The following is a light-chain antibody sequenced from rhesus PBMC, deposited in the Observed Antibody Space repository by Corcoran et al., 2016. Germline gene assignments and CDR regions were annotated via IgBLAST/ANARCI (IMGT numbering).Light chain of an antibody. CDR3: QQYNSLPMYS. CDR2: YAT. Sequence: DIQMTQSPSSVSASVGDRVTITCRASQGISSYLAWYQQKPGKAPKLLIYYATTLQSGVPSRFSGSGAGTEFTLTISSRQPEDFATYYCQQYNSLPMYSFGQGTKVEIK. J-gene: IGKJ2*01. V-gene: IGKV1-25*01. CDR1: QGISSY.